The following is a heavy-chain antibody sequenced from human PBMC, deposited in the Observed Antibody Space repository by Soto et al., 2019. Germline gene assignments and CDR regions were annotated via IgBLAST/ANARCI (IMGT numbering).Heavy chain of an antibody. Sequence: GGSLRLSCAASGFTFSTAWMNLVRQAQGKGLEWVGRIKSKTDGGTTDYAAPVKGRFTISRDDSKNTLYLQMNSLKTEDTAVYYCTTDPVTMIVVVPSSGWGQGTLVTVSS. CDR3: TTDPVTMIVVVPSSG. D-gene: IGHD3-22*01. V-gene: IGHV3-15*07. CDR1: GFTFSTAW. CDR2: IKSKTDGGTT. J-gene: IGHJ4*02.